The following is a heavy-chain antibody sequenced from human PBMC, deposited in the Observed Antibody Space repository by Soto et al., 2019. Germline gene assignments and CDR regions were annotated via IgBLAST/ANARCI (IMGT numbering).Heavy chain of an antibody. J-gene: IGHJ4*02. V-gene: IGHV2-5*01. CDR2: IYWNDDK. Sequence: SGPTLVNPTQTLTLTCTFSGFSLSTSGVGVGWIRQPPGKALEWLALIYWNDDKRYSPSLKSRLTITKDTSKNQVVLTMTNMDPVDTATYYCAHRDFWSGYYTESYFDYWGQGTLVTVSS. CDR3: AHRDFWSGYYTESYFDY. CDR1: GFSLSTSGVG. D-gene: IGHD3-3*01.